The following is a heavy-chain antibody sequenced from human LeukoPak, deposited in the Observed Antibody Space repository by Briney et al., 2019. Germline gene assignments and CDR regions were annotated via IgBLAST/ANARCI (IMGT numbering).Heavy chain of an antibody. V-gene: IGHV4-38-2*02. CDR3: ARDYRGTYPPGYFDY. J-gene: IGHJ4*02. D-gene: IGHD3-16*02. Sequence: SETLSLTCTVSGYSISSGYYWGWIRQPPGKGLEWIGSIYHSGSTYYNPSLKSRVTISVDTSKNQFSLKLNSVTAADTAVYYCARDYRGTYPPGYFDYWGQGTLVTVSS. CDR2: IYHSGST. CDR1: GYSISSGYY.